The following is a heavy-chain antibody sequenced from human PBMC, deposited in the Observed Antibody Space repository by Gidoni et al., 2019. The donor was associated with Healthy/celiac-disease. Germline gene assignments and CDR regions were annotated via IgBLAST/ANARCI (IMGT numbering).Heavy chain of an antibody. Sequence: LEWVSGISWNSGSIGYVDSVKGRFTFSRDNAKNSLYLQMNSLRAEDTALYYCAKDMMAVAGDDAFDIWGQGTMVTVSS. CDR3: AKDMMAVAGDDAFDI. D-gene: IGHD6-19*01. CDR2: ISWNSGSI. J-gene: IGHJ3*02. V-gene: IGHV3-9*01.